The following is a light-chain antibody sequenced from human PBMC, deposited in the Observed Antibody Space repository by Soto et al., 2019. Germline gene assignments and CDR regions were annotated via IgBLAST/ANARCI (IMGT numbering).Light chain of an antibody. CDR3: QQYFTSPLT. V-gene: IGKV3-20*01. J-gene: IGKJ4*01. CDR2: GVS. Sequence: EVVLTQSPGTLSLSPGERATLSSRASQSVSSNYLAWYQQKPGQAPRLLIYGVSTRATGIPDRFSGSGSGTGFSLTISRLEPEDFAMYYCQQYFTSPLTFGGGTKVEIK. CDR1: QSVSSNY.